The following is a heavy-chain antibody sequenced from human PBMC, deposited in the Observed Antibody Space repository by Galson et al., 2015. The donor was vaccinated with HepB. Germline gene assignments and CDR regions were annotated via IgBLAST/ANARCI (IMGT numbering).Heavy chain of an antibody. CDR1: GFTFSSYS. D-gene: IGHD2-2*01. V-gene: IGHV3-21*01. Sequence: SLRLSCAASGFTFSSYSMNWVRQAPGKGLEWVSSISSSSSYIYYADSVKGRFTISRDNAKNSLYLQMNSLRAEDTAVYYCARVFSYCSSTSCYGGGRGQYYFDYWGQGTLVTVSS. J-gene: IGHJ4*02. CDR2: ISSSSSYI. CDR3: ARVFSYCSSTSCYGGGRGQYYFDY.